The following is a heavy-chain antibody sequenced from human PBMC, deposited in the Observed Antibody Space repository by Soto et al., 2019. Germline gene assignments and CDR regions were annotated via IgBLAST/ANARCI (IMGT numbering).Heavy chain of an antibody. J-gene: IGHJ4*02. D-gene: IGHD2-15*01. Sequence: SETLSLTCTVSGGSTSSSSYYWGWIRQPPGKGLEWIVSIYYSGYTYYNPSLKSRLSMSVDTSKNQFSLKLRSVTAADTAVYYCARQVTDCSGGSCHAYFDYWGQGSLVTVS. CDR1: GGSTSSSSYY. CDR3: ARQVTDCSGGSCHAYFDY. V-gene: IGHV4-39*01. CDR2: IYYSGYT.